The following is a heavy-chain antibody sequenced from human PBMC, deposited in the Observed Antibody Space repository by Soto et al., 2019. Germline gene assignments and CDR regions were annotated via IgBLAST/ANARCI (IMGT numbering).Heavy chain of an antibody. CDR1: GGSISSYY. D-gene: IGHD1-7*01. Sequence: PSETLSLTCTVSGGSISSYYWSWIRQPPGKGLEWIGYIYYSGSTNYNPSLKSRVTISVDTSKNQFSLKLSSVTAADTAVYYCARWDWNYVIIDYWGQGTLVTVSS. CDR3: ARWDWNYVIIDY. J-gene: IGHJ4*02. V-gene: IGHV4-59*01. CDR2: IYYSGST.